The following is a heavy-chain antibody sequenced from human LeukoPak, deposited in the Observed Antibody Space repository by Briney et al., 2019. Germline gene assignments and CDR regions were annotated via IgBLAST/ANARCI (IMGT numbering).Heavy chain of an antibody. Sequence: SETLSLTCTVSGGSISSGGYYWSWIRQPPGKGLEWIGYIYHSGSTYYNPSLKSRVTISVDTSKNQFSLKLSSVTAADTAVYYCARVTEKYQLLFSYFDYWGQGTLVTVSS. CDR1: GGSISSGGYY. V-gene: IGHV4-30-2*01. D-gene: IGHD2-2*01. CDR2: IYHSGST. CDR3: ARVTEKYQLLFSYFDY. J-gene: IGHJ4*02.